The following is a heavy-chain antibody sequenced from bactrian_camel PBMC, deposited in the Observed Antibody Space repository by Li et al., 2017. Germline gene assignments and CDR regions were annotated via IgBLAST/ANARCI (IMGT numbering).Heavy chain of an antibody. V-gene: IGHV3S53*01. Sequence: QVQLVESGGGLVQAGGSLRLSCAASGNTNTLNSMAWFRQAPGKEREGVATTYSGDGSAYYADAVKGRFTIARDSAENTVYLQMDNLKVEDTAIYYCNSWPPPPVEIGDGNWGQGTQVTVS. D-gene: IGHD7*01. CDR3: NSWPPPPVEIGDGN. J-gene: IGHJ4*01. CDR2: TYSGDGSA. CDR1: GNTNTLNS.